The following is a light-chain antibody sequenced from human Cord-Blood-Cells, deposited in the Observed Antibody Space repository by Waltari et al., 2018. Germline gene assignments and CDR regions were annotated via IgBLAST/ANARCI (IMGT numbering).Light chain of an antibody. J-gene: IGKJ4*01. CDR3: QQSYSTPPLT. CDR1: QSVSSY. Sequence: IQLTQSPSSLSASVGGRGTITCRASQSVSSYLNWYPQKPGKAPKLLIYAASSLQSGVPSRFSGSGSGTDFTLTISSLQPEDFATYYCQQSYSTPPLTFGGGTKVEIK. CDR2: AAS. V-gene: IGKV1-39*01.